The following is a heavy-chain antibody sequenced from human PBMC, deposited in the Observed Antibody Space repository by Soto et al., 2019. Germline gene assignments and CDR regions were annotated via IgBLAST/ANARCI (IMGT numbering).Heavy chain of an antibody. CDR2: IGTAGDT. D-gene: IGHD3-10*01. Sequence: EVQLVESGGGLVQPGGSLRLSCAASGFTFSSYDMHWVRQATGKGLEWVSAIGTAGDTYYPGSVKGRFTISRENAKNSLYLQMNSLSAGDTAVYYCARGITMVRGVIIDYFDYWGQGTLVTVSS. J-gene: IGHJ4*02. CDR1: GFTFSSYD. CDR3: ARGITMVRGVIIDYFDY. V-gene: IGHV3-13*01.